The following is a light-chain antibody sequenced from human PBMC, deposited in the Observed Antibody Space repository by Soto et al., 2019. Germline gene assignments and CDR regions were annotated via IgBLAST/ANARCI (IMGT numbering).Light chain of an antibody. CDR2: VELSGSY. CDR3: ETWDSNSRV. J-gene: IGLJ3*02. V-gene: IGLV4-60*02. CDR1: SGHSNFT. Sequence: QPVLTQSSSASASLGSSVKLTCTLSSGHSNFTIAWHQQQPGKAPRYLMKVELSGSYNKGSGVPDRFSGSSSGADRYLTISSLQFEDESDYYCETWDSNSRVFGGGTKLTVL.